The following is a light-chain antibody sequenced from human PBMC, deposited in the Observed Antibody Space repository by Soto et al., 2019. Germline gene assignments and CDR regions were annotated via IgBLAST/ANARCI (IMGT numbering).Light chain of an antibody. V-gene: IGKV3-20*01. CDR1: QSVSVNS. CDR3: QQYGGSPFT. J-gene: IGKJ3*01. Sequence: EIVLTQSPGTMSLSPGERATLSGRASQSVSVNSLAWYQQKGGQAPRLLIYDASTRATGVPDRFSGTGSCTDFASTISRLETDDYAVYYCQQYGGSPFTFGPGTKVDIK. CDR2: DAS.